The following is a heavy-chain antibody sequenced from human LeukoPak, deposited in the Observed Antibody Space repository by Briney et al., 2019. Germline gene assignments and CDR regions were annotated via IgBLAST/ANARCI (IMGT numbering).Heavy chain of an antibody. Sequence: ASVKVSCKVSGYTLTELSMHWVRQAPGKGLEWMGGFDPEDDETIYAQKFQGRVTMTEDTSTDTAYMELSSLRSEDTAVYYCATVKTAYNWNSGAFDIWGQGTMVTVSS. CDR2: FDPEDDET. J-gene: IGHJ3*02. CDR1: GYTLTELS. CDR3: ATVKTAYNWNSGAFDI. V-gene: IGHV1-24*01. D-gene: IGHD1-1*01.